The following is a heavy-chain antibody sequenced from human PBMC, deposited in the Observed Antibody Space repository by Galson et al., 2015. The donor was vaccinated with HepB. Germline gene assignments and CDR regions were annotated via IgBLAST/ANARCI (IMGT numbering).Heavy chain of an antibody. J-gene: IGHJ4*02. V-gene: IGHV4-39*01. CDR3: ARQDGYNSGEY. CDR2: IFYNGNT. CDR1: GGSISGSSYY. Sequence: SETLSLTCTVSGGSISGSSYYWGWIRQPPGKGLEWIGGIFYNGNTFYNPSLKSRVTISVDTSRNQFSLKLTSVTAADTAVYYCARQDGYNSGEYRGQGTLVTVSS. D-gene: IGHD4-23*01.